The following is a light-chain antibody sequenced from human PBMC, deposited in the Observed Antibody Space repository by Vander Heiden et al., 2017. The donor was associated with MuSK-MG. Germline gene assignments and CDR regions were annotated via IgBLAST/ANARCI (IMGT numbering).Light chain of an antibody. CDR2: WAS. Sequence: DFVMTQSPDSLTVSLGERATINCKSSQSVLYRSNNNNYLAWYQQKPQQPPKLLITWASTRESGVPDRFSGSGSGTDFSLTISSLQAEDVAVYYCQQYFDAPYTFGQGTKLEI. V-gene: IGKV4-1*01. CDR3: QQYFDAPYT. J-gene: IGKJ2*01. CDR1: QSVLYRSNNNNY.